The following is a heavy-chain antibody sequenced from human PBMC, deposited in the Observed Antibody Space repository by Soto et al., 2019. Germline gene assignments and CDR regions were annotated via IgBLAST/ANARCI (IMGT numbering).Heavy chain of an antibody. J-gene: IGHJ5*02. Sequence: QVQLVESGGGVVQPGRSLRLSCAASGFTFSSYGMHWVRQAPGKGLEWVAVISYDGSNKYYADSVKGRFTISRDNSKNTLYLQMNSLRAEDTAVYYCAKTYYYDSSGEFDPWGQGTLVTVSS. CDR1: GFTFSSYG. CDR2: ISYDGSNK. V-gene: IGHV3-30*18. CDR3: AKTYYYDSSGEFDP. D-gene: IGHD3-22*01.